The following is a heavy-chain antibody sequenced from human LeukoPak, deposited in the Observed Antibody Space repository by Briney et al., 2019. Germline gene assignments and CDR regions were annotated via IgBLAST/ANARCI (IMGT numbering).Heavy chain of an antibody. Sequence: GGSLRLSCAASGFTFGTYSMNWVRQAPGKGLEWVAVISYDGSNKYYADSVKGRFTISRDNSKNTLCLQMNSLRAEDTAVYYCAKDGANRGYFDYWGQGTLVTVSS. V-gene: IGHV3-30*18. J-gene: IGHJ4*02. D-gene: IGHD3-16*01. CDR1: GFTFGTYS. CDR3: AKDGANRGYFDY. CDR2: ISYDGSNK.